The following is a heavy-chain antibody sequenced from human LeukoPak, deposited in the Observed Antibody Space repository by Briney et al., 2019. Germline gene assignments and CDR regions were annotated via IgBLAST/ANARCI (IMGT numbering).Heavy chain of an antibody. CDR2: IYYSGST. CDR1: GGSISSSSYY. V-gene: IGHV4-39*07. J-gene: IGHJ4*02. Sequence: SETLSLTCSVSGGSISSSSYYWGWIRQPPGKGLEWIGTIYYSGSTYYNPSLNSRVTISVDTSKNQFSLKLTSVTAADTAVYYCCGSGWFAGPFGYWGQGALVTVSS. CDR3: CGSGWFAGPFGY. D-gene: IGHD6-19*01.